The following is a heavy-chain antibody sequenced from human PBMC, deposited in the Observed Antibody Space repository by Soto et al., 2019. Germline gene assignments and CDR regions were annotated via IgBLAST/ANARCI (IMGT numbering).Heavy chain of an antibody. Sequence: PGGSLRLSCAASGFTFSSYWMIWVRQAPGKGLEWVANIKQDGSEKYYVDSVKGRFTISRDNAKNSLYLQMNSLRAEDTAVYYCARDRYYDSSGYPENGMDVWGQGTTVTVSS. J-gene: IGHJ6*02. CDR3: ARDRYYDSSGYPENGMDV. CDR1: GFTFSSYW. V-gene: IGHV3-7*01. CDR2: IKQDGSEK. D-gene: IGHD3-22*01.